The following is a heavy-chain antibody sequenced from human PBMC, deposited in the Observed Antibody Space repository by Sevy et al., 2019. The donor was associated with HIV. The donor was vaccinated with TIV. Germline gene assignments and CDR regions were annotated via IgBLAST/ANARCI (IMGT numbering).Heavy chain of an antibody. CDR1: GGSISSYY. CDR3: ARVGNNWNPFDY. J-gene: IGHJ4*02. Sequence: SETLSLTCTFSGGSISSYYWSWIRQPPGKGLEWIGYIYYSGSTNYNPSLKSRVTISVDTSKNQFSLKLSSVTAADTAVYYCARVGNNWNPFDYWGQGTLVTVSS. V-gene: IGHV4-59*01. D-gene: IGHD1-20*01. CDR2: IYYSGST.